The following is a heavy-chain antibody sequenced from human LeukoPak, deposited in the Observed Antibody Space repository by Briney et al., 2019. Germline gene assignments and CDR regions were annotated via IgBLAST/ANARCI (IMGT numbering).Heavy chain of an antibody. Sequence: ASVKVSCKASGYTFTDYNIQWVRQAPGQGLEWMGWINPNSGGTNYAQKFQGRVTMTRDTSINTAYMELSRLRSDDTSVYYCAREGVDDILTGYKDYWGQGTLVTVSS. CDR3: AREGVDDILTGYKDY. D-gene: IGHD3-9*01. J-gene: IGHJ4*02. CDR2: INPNSGGT. CDR1: GYTFTDYN. V-gene: IGHV1-2*02.